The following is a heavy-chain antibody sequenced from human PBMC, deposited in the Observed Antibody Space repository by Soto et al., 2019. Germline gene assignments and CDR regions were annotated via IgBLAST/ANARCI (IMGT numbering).Heavy chain of an antibody. D-gene: IGHD4-17*01. CDR2: IYYSGST. CDR3: ARIGYGDYVSYYFDY. J-gene: IGHJ4*02. CDR1: GGSISSYY. Sequence: PSETLSLTCTVSGGSISSYYWSWIRQPPGKGLEWIGYIYYSGSTNYNPSLKSRVTISVDTSKNQFSLKLSSVTAADTAVYYCARIGYGDYVSYYFDYWGQGTLVTVSS. V-gene: IGHV4-59*01.